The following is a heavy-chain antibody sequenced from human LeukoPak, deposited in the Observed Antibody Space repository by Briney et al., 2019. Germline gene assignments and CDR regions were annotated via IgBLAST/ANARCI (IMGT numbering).Heavy chain of an antibody. D-gene: IGHD2-2*01. Sequence: KPSETLSLTCTVSGGSISSGSYYWSWIRQPAGKGLEWIGRIYTSGSTNYNPSLKSRVTISVDTSTNQFSLKLSSVTAADTAVYYCARGYCSSTSCSRNWFDPWGQGTLVTVSS. CDR3: ARGYCSSTSCSRNWFDP. CDR2: IYTSGST. J-gene: IGHJ5*02. CDR1: GGSISSGSYY. V-gene: IGHV4-61*02.